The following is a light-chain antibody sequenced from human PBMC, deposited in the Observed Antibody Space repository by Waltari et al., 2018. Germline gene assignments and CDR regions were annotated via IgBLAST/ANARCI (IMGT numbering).Light chain of an antibody. CDR2: HAS. Sequence: EIVLTQSPGTLPLSQGERPTLPGRASQEVGKYLAWYQQHPGQAPRLLIYHASIRATGIPDRFSGSGSGTDFTLTISRLEPEDFAVYYCQKYVNLPATFGQGTKVEIK. J-gene: IGKJ1*01. CDR1: QEVGKY. CDR3: QKYVNLPAT. V-gene: IGKV3-20*01.